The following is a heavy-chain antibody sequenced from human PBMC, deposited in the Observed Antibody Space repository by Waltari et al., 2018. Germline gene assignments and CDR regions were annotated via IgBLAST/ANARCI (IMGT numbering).Heavy chain of an antibody. Sequence: QVQLQESGPGLVNPSGTLSVTCAVSGDSISGNYWWSWVRQSPGKGLEWIGQIHGSGRSNYNPSLESRASVSIDTSKNHFSLKVISETAADTAVYYCARDRGRGLFLDSWGQGTLVTVSP. D-gene: IGHD2-15*01. V-gene: IGHV4-4*02. J-gene: IGHJ4*02. CDR1: GDSISGNYW. CDR2: IHGSGRS. CDR3: ARDRGRGLFLDS.